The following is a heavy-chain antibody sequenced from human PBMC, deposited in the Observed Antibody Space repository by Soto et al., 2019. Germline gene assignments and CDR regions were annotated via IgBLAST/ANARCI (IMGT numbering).Heavy chain of an antibody. CDR1: GFTFSSYA. J-gene: IGHJ4*02. Sequence: EVQLLGSGGGWVQPGGSLRLSCAASGFTFSSYAMSWVRQAPGKGLEWVSSINAVDEYTKYADSVEGRFTISRDNPKNTVYLQMNSLRAEDTAVYYCAKNFYFDSWGQGTLVTVSP. V-gene: IGHV3-23*01. CDR2: INAVDEYT. CDR3: AKNFYFDS.